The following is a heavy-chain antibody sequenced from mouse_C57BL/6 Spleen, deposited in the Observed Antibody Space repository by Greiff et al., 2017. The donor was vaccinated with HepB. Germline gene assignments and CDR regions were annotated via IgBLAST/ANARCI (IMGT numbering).Heavy chain of an antibody. J-gene: IGHJ1*03. Sequence: QVQLQQPGAELVRPGSSVKLSCKASGYTFTSYWMQWVKQRPIQGLEWIGNIDPSDSETHYNQKFKDKATLTVDKSSSTAYMQLSSLTSEDSAVYYCARSITYGYFDVWGTGTTVTVSS. CDR3: ARSITYGYFDV. V-gene: IGHV1-52*01. CDR2: IDPSDSET. D-gene: IGHD1-1*01. CDR1: GYTFTSYW.